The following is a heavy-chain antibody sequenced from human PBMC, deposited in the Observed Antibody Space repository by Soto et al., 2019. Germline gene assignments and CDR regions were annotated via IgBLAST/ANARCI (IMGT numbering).Heavy chain of an antibody. Sequence: GGSLRLSCAASGFTFSSYAMSWVRQAPGKGLEWVSAISGSGGSTYYADSVKGRFTISRDNSKNTLYLQMNSLRAEDTAVYYCAKGDGYDLSYYYYGMDVWGQGTTVTVSS. J-gene: IGHJ6*02. D-gene: IGHD5-12*01. CDR3: AKGDGYDLSYYYYGMDV. CDR2: ISGSGGST. CDR1: GFTFSSYA. V-gene: IGHV3-23*01.